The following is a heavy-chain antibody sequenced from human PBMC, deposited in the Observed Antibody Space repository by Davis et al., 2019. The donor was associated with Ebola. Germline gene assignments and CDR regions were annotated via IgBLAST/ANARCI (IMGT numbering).Heavy chain of an antibody. J-gene: IGHJ3*02. D-gene: IGHD3-22*01. V-gene: IGHV3-53*01. CDR3: ARAVVSYAFDI. CDR2: IYSGGST. Sequence: GESLKISCAASGFTVSSNYMSWVRQAPGKGLEWVSVIYSGGSTYYADSVKGRFTISRDNSKNTMYLQMNSLRAEDTAVYYCARAVVSYAFDIWGQGTMVTVSS. CDR1: GFTVSSNY.